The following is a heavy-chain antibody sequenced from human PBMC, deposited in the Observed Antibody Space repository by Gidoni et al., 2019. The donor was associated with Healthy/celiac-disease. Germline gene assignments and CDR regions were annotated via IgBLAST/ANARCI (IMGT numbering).Heavy chain of an antibody. J-gene: IGHJ4*02. Sequence: LEWVSGISWNSGSIGYADSVKGRFTISRDNAKNSLYLQMNSLRAEDTAWYYCAKDSSPHCSGGSCLVHFDYWGQGTLVTVSS. CDR2: ISWNSGSI. D-gene: IGHD2-15*01. CDR3: AKDSSPHCSGGSCLVHFDY. V-gene: IGHV3-9*01.